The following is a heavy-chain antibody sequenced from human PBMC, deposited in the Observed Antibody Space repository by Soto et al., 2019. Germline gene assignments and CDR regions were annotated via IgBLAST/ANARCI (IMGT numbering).Heavy chain of an antibody. J-gene: IGHJ5*02. CDR1: GYTFTSYG. CDR3: ASDLDTMVRGVTQT. D-gene: IGHD3-10*01. Sequence: QVQLVQSGAEVKKPGASVKVSCKASGYTFTSYGISWVRQAPGQGLEWMGWISAYNGNTNYAQQLKDRVTMTTDTSTSIAYMELRSLRADDTAVYYCASDLDTMVRGVTQTWGQGTLVTVSS. CDR2: ISAYNGNT. V-gene: IGHV1-18*04.